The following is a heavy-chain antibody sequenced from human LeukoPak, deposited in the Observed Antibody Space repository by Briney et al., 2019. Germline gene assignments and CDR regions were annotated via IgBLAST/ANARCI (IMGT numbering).Heavy chain of an antibody. D-gene: IGHD3-3*01. Sequence: PGGSLRLSCAASGFTFSIYAMSWVRQAPGKGLERVASIKHDGSEKYYVDSVRGRFTISRDNTMNSLYLQMSSLRAEDTAVYYCATDRGWRTSGYYLYYFEYWGQGTLVTYSS. CDR1: GFTFSIYA. V-gene: IGHV3-7*01. CDR2: IKHDGSEK. CDR3: ATDRGWRTSGYYLYYFEY. J-gene: IGHJ4*02.